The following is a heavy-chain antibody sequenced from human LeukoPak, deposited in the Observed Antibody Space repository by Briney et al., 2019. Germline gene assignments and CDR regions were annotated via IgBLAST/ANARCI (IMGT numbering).Heavy chain of an antibody. CDR1: GFTFSSYG. D-gene: IGHD2-2*01. CDR2: IWYDGSNK. Sequence: GRSLRLSCAASGFTFSSYGMHWVRQAPGKGLEWVAVIWYDGSNKYYADSVKGRFTISRDNSKNTLYLQMNSLRAEDTAVYYCARDRLVGPAAYYFDYWGQGTLVTVSS. V-gene: IGHV3-33*01. J-gene: IGHJ4*02. CDR3: ARDRLVGPAAYYFDY.